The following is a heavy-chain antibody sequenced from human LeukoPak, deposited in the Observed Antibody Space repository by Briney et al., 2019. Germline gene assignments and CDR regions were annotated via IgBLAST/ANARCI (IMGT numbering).Heavy chain of an antibody. V-gene: IGHV4-59*08. J-gene: IGHJ4*02. CDR2: IYYSGST. D-gene: IGHD3-22*01. Sequence: KPSETLSLTCTVSGCSINSYYWSWIRQTPGKGLEWIGYIYYSGSTNYNPSLKSRITISVDTSKSQFSLKLSSVSAADTAVYYCAGGRDYYDSSGYFFYWGQGTLVTVSS. CDR1: GCSINSYY. CDR3: AGGRDYYDSSGYFFY.